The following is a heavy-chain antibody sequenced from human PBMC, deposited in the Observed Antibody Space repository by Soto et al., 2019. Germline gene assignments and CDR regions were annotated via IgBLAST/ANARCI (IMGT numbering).Heavy chain of an antibody. J-gene: IGHJ4*02. CDR1: GFIFSDYS. V-gene: IGHV3-48*01. CDR3: ARDSTPMDF. CDR2: ISSSGSSK. Sequence: VQLVESGGGLVRPGGSLRLSCAASGFIFSDYSMNWVRQAPGKGLEWVSYISSSGSSKYYADSVKGRFTISRDSAKNSLFLQKNSLRAEDTAVYFCARDSTPMDFWGQGTLVTVSS.